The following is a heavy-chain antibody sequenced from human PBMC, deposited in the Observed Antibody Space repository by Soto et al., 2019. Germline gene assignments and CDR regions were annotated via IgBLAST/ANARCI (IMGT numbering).Heavy chain of an antibody. CDR2: ISLSGSTI. D-gene: IGHD3-3*02. CDR3: ARESFSASPNFFDY. J-gene: IGHJ4*02. V-gene: IGHV3-48*03. Sequence: RGSLRLSCAASGFAFINYEMNWVRQAPGKGLEWVSYISLSGSTIYYADSVKGRFTISRDDAKNSLYLQMDSLRADDTAVYYCARESFSASPNFFDYWGQGTLVTVSS. CDR1: GFAFINYE.